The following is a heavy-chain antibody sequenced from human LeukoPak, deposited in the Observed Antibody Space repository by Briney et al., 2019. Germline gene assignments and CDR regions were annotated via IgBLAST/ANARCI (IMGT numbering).Heavy chain of an antibody. CDR2: INPSTGST. CDR1: GYTFTTYY. J-gene: IGHJ5*02. Sequence: ASVKVSCKASGYTFTTYYMHWVRQAPGPGLEWMGIINPSTGSTRYAQKFQGRVTMTRDMSTSTVYMELSSLRSEDTAVYYCARDDWFDPWGKGTLVTVFS. V-gene: IGHV1-46*01. CDR3: ARDDWFDP.